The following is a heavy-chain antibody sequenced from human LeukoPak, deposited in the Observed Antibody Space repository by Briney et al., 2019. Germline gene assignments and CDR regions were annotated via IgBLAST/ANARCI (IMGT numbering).Heavy chain of an antibody. J-gene: IGHJ4*02. V-gene: IGHV3-23*01. CDR3: AKVPASSGWMDFDY. CDR2: ISGSGGST. Sequence: GGSLRLSCAASGFTFSSYAMSWVRQAPGKGLEWVSAISGSGGSTYYADSAKGRFTISRDNSKNTLYLQMNSLRAEDTAVYYCAKVPASSGWMDFDYWGQGTLVTVSS. D-gene: IGHD6-19*01. CDR1: GFTFSSYA.